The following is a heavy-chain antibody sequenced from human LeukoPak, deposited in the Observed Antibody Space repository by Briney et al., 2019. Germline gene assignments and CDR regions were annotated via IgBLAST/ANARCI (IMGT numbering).Heavy chain of an antibody. Sequence: GGSLRLSCAASGFTFSSYAMHWVRQAPGKGLEWVAVISYDGSNKYYADSVKGRFTISRDNSKNTLYLQMKSLRAEDTAVYYCARGIAAAGAVTDQGYYFDYWGQGTLVTVSS. CDR1: GFTFSSYA. CDR2: ISYDGSNK. D-gene: IGHD6-13*01. V-gene: IGHV3-30-3*01. CDR3: ARGIAAAGAVTDQGYYFDY. J-gene: IGHJ4*02.